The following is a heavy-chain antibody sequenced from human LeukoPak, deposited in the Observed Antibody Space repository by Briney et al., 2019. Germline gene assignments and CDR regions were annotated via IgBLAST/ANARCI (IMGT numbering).Heavy chain of an antibody. CDR2: ISSSSINI. Sequence: GGSLRLSCATSGFTFSGYSMNWVRQAPGNGLEWISYISSSSINIHYGDSVKGRFTISRDNAENSLYLQMNSLRAEDTAVYFCARDYAKIGYCSGTSCPDAFDFWGQGTMVTVSS. D-gene: IGHD2-2*03. CDR1: GFTFSGYS. J-gene: IGHJ3*01. CDR3: ARDYAKIGYCSGTSCPDAFDF. V-gene: IGHV3-48*01.